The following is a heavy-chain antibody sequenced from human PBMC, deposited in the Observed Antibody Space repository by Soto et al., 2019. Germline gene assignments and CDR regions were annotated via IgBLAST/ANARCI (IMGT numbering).Heavy chain of an antibody. CDR1: GGTFSSYT. CDR3: ARISRDGYNKYYFDY. V-gene: IGHV1-69*02. J-gene: IGHJ4*02. Sequence: GASVKVSCKASGGTFSSYTISWVRQAPGQGLEWMGRIIPILGIANYAQKFQGRVTITADKSTSTAYMELSSLRSEDTAVYYCARISRDGYNKYYFDYWGQGTLVTVSS. D-gene: IGHD5-12*01. CDR2: IIPILGIA.